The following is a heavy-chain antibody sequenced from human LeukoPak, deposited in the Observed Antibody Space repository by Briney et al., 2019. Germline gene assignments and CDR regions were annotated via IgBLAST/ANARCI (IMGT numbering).Heavy chain of an antibody. D-gene: IGHD3-22*01. CDR3: ARDTETYYYDSSGYSHFDY. J-gene: IGHJ4*02. V-gene: IGHV3-21*01. CDR1: GFTFSTYS. Sequence: PGGSLRLSCAASGFTFSTYSMNWVRQAPGKGLEWVSSIGSSSSYIYYADSVKGRFTISRDNAKNSLYLQMNSLRAEDTAVYYCARDTETYYYDSSGYSHFDYWGQGTLVTVSS. CDR2: IGSSSSYI.